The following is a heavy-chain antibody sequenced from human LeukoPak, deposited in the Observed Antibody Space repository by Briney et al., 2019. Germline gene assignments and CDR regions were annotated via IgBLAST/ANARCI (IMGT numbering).Heavy chain of an antibody. CDR1: GGSFSGYY. CDR2: INHSGST. CDR3: ARGVAVAGHAFDI. Sequence: SETLSLTCAVYGGSFSGYYWSWIRQPPGKGLEWIGEINHSGSTNYNPSLKSRVTISVDTSKNQFSPKLSSVTAADTAVYYCARGVAVAGHAFDIWGQGTMVTVSS. D-gene: IGHD6-19*01. V-gene: IGHV4-34*01. J-gene: IGHJ3*02.